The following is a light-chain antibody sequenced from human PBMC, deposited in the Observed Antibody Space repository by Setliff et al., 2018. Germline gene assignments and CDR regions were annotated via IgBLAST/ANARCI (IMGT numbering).Light chain of an antibody. J-gene: IGLJ1*01. CDR3: CSYAGSYTSLYV. CDR2: DVS. V-gene: IGLV2-11*01. Sequence: SVLTQPRSVSGSPGQSVTISCTGTSSDVGGYKYVSWYQQHPGKAPKLMIYDVSKRPSGVPDRFSGSKSGNTASLTISGLQAEDEADYYCCSYAGSYTSLYVFGTGTKGTVL. CDR1: SSDVGGYKY.